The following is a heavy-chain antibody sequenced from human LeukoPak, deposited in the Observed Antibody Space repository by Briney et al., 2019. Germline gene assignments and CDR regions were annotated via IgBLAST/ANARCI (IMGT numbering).Heavy chain of an antibody. CDR2: IIPILGIA. CDR3: ARGRITIFGVVILYYFDY. J-gene: IGHJ4*02. CDR1: GGTFSSYA. V-gene: IGHV1-69*04. D-gene: IGHD3-3*01. Sequence: SVKVSCKASGGTFSSYAISWVRQAPGQGLEWMGRIIPILGIANYAQKFQGRVTITADKSTSTAYMELSSLRSEDTAVYYCARGRITIFGVVILYYFDYWGQGTLVTVSS.